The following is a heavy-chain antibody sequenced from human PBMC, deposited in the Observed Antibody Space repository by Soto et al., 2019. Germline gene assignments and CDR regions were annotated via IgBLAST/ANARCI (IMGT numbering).Heavy chain of an antibody. D-gene: IGHD2-2*01. CDR1: GYSLTSDW. J-gene: IGHJ6*02. Sequence: GESLNISCKGSGYSLTSDWIGWVRQMPGKGLEWMGLIYPGDSDTRYSPSFQSQVTISADKSIIIAYLQWSSLKASDTAMYYCARLGVPAATQGDYYYGMDVWGQGTTVTVSS. CDR2: IYPGDSDT. V-gene: IGHV5-51*01. CDR3: ARLGVPAATQGDYYYGMDV.